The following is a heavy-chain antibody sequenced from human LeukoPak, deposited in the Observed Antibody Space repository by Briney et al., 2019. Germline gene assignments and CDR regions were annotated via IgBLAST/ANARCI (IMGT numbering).Heavy chain of an antibody. J-gene: IGHJ4*02. CDR3: VSPRGFSYGYFDY. D-gene: IGHD5-18*01. CDR2: IYYSKNT. CDR1: GGSISSSSAY. Sequence: SQTLSLTCTVSGGSISSSSAYWGSIRQPPGKGLESIGSIYYSKNTYYNPSLKSRVTISADTSKNQFSLTLGSVSATDTAVYYCVSPRGFSYGYFDYWGQGTLVTVSS. V-gene: IGHV4-39*01.